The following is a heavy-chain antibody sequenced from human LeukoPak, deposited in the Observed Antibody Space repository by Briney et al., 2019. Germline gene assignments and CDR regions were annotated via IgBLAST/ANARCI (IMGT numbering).Heavy chain of an antibody. Sequence: GGSLRLSCAASGFPFSLNYMLWLRQAPGKGLVCVSDINTGGGAFYADSVKGRFNNSRDNSNSPLYLQMNSQRAEGTAVYYCARVRRQVGSRWFDSWGQGILVTVSS. V-gene: IGHV3-53*01. J-gene: IGHJ5*01. CDR3: ARVRRQVGSRWFDS. CDR2: INTGGGA. D-gene: IGHD1-26*01. CDR1: GFPFSLNY.